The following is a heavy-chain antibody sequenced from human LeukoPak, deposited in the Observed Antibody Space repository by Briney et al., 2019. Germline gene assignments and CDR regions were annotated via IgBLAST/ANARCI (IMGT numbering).Heavy chain of an antibody. CDR1: GGTFSSNS. V-gene: IGHV1-69*05. Sequence: SVKVSCKASGGTFSSNSINWVQQAPGQGLEWMGSIIAIFGTANYTQKFQCRVTISTDESPNTAHMELIRLTSEDTAVYYCARGITFYYDNNGYSAFDYWGQGTLVTVSS. CDR3: ARGITFYYDNNGYSAFDY. D-gene: IGHD3-22*01. J-gene: IGHJ4*02. CDR2: IIAIFGTA.